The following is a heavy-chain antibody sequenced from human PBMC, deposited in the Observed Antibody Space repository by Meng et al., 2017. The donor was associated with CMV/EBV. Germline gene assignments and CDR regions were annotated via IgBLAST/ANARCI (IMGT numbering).Heavy chain of an antibody. CDR3: AKDQAAANYFDY. V-gene: IGHV3-30*02. Sequence: GESLKISCAASGFTFSSYGMHWVRQAPGKGLEWVAFIRYDGSNKYYADSMKGRFTISRDNSKNTLYLQMNSLRAEDTAVYYCAKDQAAANYFDYWGQGTLVTVSS. CDR1: GFTFSSYG. CDR2: IRYDGSNK. J-gene: IGHJ4*02. D-gene: IGHD6-13*01.